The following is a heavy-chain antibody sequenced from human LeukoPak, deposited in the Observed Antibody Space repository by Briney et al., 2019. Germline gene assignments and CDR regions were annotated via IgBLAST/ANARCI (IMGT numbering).Heavy chain of an antibody. J-gene: IGHJ4*02. V-gene: IGHV3-23*01. Sequence: PGGSLRLSCDVSGFTFSNYAMAWVRQAPGKGLDWVSGISSSGGSTYYADSVKGRFTNSRDNSKNTLYLQMNSLRAEDMTVYYCAKTMGAIDHDYWGQGTLVTVSS. D-gene: IGHD1-26*01. CDR1: GFTFSNYA. CDR3: AKTMGAIDHDY. CDR2: ISSSGGST.